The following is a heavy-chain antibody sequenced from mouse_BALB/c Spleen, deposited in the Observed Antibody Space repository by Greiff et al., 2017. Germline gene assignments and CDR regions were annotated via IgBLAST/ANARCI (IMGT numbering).Heavy chain of an antibody. CDR1: GYTFTSYV. Sequence: VQLQQSGPELVKPGASVKMSCKASGYTFTSYVMHWVKQKPGQGLEWIGYINPYNDGTKYNEKFKGKATLTSDKSSSTAYMELSSLTSEDSAVYYCARENGYSWFAYWGQGTLVTVSA. J-gene: IGHJ3*01. V-gene: IGHV1-14*01. CDR2: INPYNDGT. CDR3: ARENGYSWFAY. D-gene: IGHD2-14*01.